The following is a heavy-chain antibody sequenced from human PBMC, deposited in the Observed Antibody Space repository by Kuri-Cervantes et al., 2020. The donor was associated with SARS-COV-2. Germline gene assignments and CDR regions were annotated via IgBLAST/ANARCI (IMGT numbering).Heavy chain of an antibody. CDR1: GFTFSSYA. J-gene: IGHJ4*02. Sequence: GESLKISCAASGFTFSSYAMHWVRQAPGKGLEWVAVISYDGSNKYYADSVKGRFTISRDNSKNTLYLQMNSLRAEDTAVYYCARSSGYYYDSSGYSPLSYWGQGTLVTVSS. CDR2: ISYDGSNK. CDR3: ARSSGYYYDSSGYSPLSY. D-gene: IGHD3-22*01. V-gene: IGHV3-30*04.